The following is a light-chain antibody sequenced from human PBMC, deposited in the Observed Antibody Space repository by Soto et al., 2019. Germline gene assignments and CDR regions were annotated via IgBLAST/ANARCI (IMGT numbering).Light chain of an antibody. CDR1: QSISSW. Sequence: DIHMTQSPSTLSSSLGDRVTITFLASQSISSWLAWYQQKPGKAPKLLIYDASSLESGVPSRFSGSGSGTEFTLTISSLQPDDFATYYCQQYNSYPITFGRGTRLEIK. CDR3: QQYNSYPIT. J-gene: IGKJ5*01. V-gene: IGKV1-5*01. CDR2: DAS.